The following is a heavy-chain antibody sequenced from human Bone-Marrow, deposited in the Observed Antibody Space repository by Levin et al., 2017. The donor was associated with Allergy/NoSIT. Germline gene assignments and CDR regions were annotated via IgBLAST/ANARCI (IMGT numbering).Heavy chain of an antibody. CDR3: AKDILMGELLGVRFDY. CDR1: GFTFDDYA. V-gene: IGHV3-9*01. CDR2: ISWNSGSI. J-gene: IGHJ4*02. D-gene: IGHD1-26*01. Sequence: GGSLRLSCAASGFTFDDYAMHWVRQAPGKGLEWVSGISWNSGSIGYADSVKGRFTISRDNAKNSLYLQMNSLRAEDTALYYCAKDILMGELLGVRFDYWGQGTLVTVSS.